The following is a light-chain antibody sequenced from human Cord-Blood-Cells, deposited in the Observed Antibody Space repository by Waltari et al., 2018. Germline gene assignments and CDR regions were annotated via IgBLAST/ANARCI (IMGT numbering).Light chain of an antibody. Sequence: QSVLTQPHSASGTPGQRVTTSCSGSSANIGSNYVYWYQQLPGTAPKLLIYRNNQRPSGVPARFSGSKSGTSASLAISGLRSEDEADYYCAAWDDSLSGRVFGGGTKLTVL. V-gene: IGLV1-47*01. CDR1: SANIGSNY. CDR2: RNN. CDR3: AAWDDSLSGRV. J-gene: IGLJ3*02.